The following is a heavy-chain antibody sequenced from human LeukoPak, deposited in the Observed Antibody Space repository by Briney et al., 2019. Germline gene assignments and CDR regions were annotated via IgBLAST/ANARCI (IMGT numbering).Heavy chain of an antibody. D-gene: IGHD3-22*01. J-gene: IGHJ4*02. CDR3: AKDPKETYYYDSSGTLDGYFDY. CDR2: ISSSGDST. V-gene: IGHV3-23*01. Sequence: GGSLRLSCAGSGLTFSSYAMSWVRQAPGKGLEWVSGISSSGDSTFYADSVKGRFTISRDNSKNTLYLQMNSLRAEDTAVYYCAKDPKETYYYDSSGTLDGYFDYWGQGTLVTVSS. CDR1: GLTFSSYA.